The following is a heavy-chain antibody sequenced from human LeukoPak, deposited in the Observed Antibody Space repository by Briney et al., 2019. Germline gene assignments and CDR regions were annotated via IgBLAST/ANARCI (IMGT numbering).Heavy chain of an antibody. Sequence: ASETLSLTCTVSGVSISSGGYYWSWLRQHPGKGLEWIGYIYYSGSTYYNPSLKSRVTISVDTSKNQFSLKLSSVTAADTAVYYCARAGYDFWSGYYYLDYWGQGTLVTVSS. V-gene: IGHV4-31*03. D-gene: IGHD3-3*01. J-gene: IGHJ4*02. CDR3: ARAGYDFWSGYYYLDY. CDR2: IYYSGST. CDR1: GVSISSGGYY.